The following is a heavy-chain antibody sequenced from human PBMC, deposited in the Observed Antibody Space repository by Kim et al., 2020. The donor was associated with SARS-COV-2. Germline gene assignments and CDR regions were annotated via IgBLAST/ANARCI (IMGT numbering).Heavy chain of an antibody. J-gene: IGHJ4*02. CDR1: GFTFSDYY. CDR2: ISSSGSTI. D-gene: IGHD2-15*01. CDR3: ARDTAPRSLGSAFDY. V-gene: IGHV3-11*04. Sequence: GGSLRLSCTASGFTFSDYYMSWIRQAPGKGLEWVSYISSSGSTIYYADSVKGRFTISRDNAKNSLYLQMNSLRAEDTAVYYCARDTAPRSLGSAFDYWGQGTLVTVSS.